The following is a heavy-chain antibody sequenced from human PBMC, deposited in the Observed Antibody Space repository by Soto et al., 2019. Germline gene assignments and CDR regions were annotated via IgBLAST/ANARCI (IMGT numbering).Heavy chain of an antibody. J-gene: IGHJ5*02. CDR1: GYTFTSYY. V-gene: IGHV1-46*01. D-gene: IGHD6-19*01. CDR2: INPSGGST. Sequence: GASVKVSCKASGYTFTSYYMHWVRQAPGQGLEWMGIINPSGGSTSYAQKFQGRVTMTRDTSTSTVYMELSSLRSEDTAVYYCARDLKQRARWLVKAKGYWFDPWGQGTLVTVSS. CDR3: ARDLKQRARWLVKAKGYWFDP.